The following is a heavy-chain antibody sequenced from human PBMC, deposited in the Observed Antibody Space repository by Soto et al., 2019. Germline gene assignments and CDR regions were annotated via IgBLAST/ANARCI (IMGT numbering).Heavy chain of an antibody. CDR3: ARGRGKVAGQYFDY. CDR1: GFTFSDYY. CDR2: ISSSGNSA. D-gene: IGHD2-15*01. J-gene: IGHJ4*02. Sequence: QGQLVESGGGLVKPGGSLRLSCAATGFTFSDYYMNWIRQAPGKGLEWISYISSSGNSAEYGESVKGRFTISRDNTKNSLYLQMNSLRADDMAVYYCARGRGKVAGQYFDYWGQGILVTVSS. V-gene: IGHV3-11*05.